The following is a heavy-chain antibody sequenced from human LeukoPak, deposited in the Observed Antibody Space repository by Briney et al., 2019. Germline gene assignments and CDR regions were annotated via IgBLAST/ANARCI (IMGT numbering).Heavy chain of an antibody. Sequence: APVKVSCKASGYTFTGYYMHWVRQAPGQGLEWMGWINPNSGGTNYAQKFQGRVTMTRDTSISTAYMELSRLRSDDTAVYYCARDQDYYGSGSYYKGYNWFDPWGQGTLVTVSS. CDR3: ARDQDYYGSGSYYKGYNWFDP. CDR2: INPNSGGT. V-gene: IGHV1-2*02. J-gene: IGHJ5*02. CDR1: GYTFTGYY. D-gene: IGHD3-10*01.